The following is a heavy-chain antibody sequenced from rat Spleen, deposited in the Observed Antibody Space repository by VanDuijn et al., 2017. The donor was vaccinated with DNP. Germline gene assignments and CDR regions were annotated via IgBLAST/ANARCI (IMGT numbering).Heavy chain of an antibody. V-gene: IGHV5-31*01. CDR1: GFTFSNYW. Sequence: EVQLVESGGDLVQPGRSLKLSCVASGFTFSNYWMTWIRQVPGRGLEWVASITSSGGSIYYPDSVKGRFTISRDDAKNTLYLQMNSLRSEDTATYYCASWAPIAPISTSNYWGQGVMVTVSS. J-gene: IGHJ2*01. CDR3: ASWAPIAPISTSNY. D-gene: IGHD1-2*01. CDR2: ITSSGGSI.